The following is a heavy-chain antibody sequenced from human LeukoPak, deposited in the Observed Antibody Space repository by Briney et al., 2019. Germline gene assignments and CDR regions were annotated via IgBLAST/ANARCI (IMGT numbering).Heavy chain of an antibody. CDR2: IYPDDSDT. Sequence: GESLTLSCTRSGYIFTSYWIGWVRQMPGKGLEWMGIIYPDDSDTKYSPSFQGQVTTSADKSISPAYLQWSSLKASDTAMYYCARLAFCTNAVCFSNYYYSMDVWGRGTTVTVSS. V-gene: IGHV5-51*03. D-gene: IGHD2-8*01. CDR1: GYIFTSYW. CDR3: ARLAFCTNAVCFSNYYYSMDV. J-gene: IGHJ6*03.